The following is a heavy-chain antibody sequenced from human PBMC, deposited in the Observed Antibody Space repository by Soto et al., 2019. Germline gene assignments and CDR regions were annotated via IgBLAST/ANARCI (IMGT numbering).Heavy chain of an antibody. CDR2: IYYSGST. CDR1: GGSISSGGYY. D-gene: IGHD4-17*01. CDR3: ARGLHEYGFDY. V-gene: IGHV4-31*03. Sequence: SETLSLTCTVSGGSISSGGYYWSWIRQHPGKGLEWIGYIYYSGSTYYNPSLKSRVTISVDTSKNQFSLKLSSATAADTAVYYCARGLHEYGFDYWGQGTLVTVSS. J-gene: IGHJ4*02.